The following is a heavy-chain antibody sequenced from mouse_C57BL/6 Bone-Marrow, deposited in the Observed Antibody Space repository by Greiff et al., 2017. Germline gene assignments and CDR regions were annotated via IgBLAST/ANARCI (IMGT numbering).Heavy chain of an antibody. CDR2: IHPNSGST. J-gene: IGHJ1*03. V-gene: IGHV1-64*01. CDR1: GYTFTSYW. D-gene: IGHD1-2*01. Sequence: QVQLQQPGAELVKPGASVKLSCKASGYTFTSYWMHWVKQRPGQGLEWIGMIHPNSGSTNYNEKFKSKATLTVDKSSSTAYMQLSSLTSEDSAVYYCARSLRLVLHWYCDVWGTGTTVTVSS. CDR3: ARSLRLVLHWYCDV.